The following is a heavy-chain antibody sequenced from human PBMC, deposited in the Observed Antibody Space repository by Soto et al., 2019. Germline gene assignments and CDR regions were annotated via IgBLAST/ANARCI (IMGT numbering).Heavy chain of an antibody. CDR2: IRAYNGDT. CDR1: GYTFSAYD. J-gene: IGHJ6*02. D-gene: IGHD3-10*01. Sequence: ASVKVSCKSSGYTFSAYDIYWVRQAPGQGLEWMGWIRAYNGDTNYAQKFQTRVTMTTDKSTDTAYMDLRSLTSDDTAIYYCARAGAATYYYYGLDVWGQGTTVTVSS. CDR3: ARAGAATYYYYGLDV. V-gene: IGHV1-18*01.